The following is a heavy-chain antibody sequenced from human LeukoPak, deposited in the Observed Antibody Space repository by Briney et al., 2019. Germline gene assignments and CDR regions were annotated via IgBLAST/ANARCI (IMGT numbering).Heavy chain of an antibody. CDR2: ISGSGGST. Sequence: GGSLRLSCAASGFTFSSYAMSWVRQAPGKGLEWVSAISGSGGSTYYADSVKGRFTISRDNSKNTLYLQMNSLRAEDTAVYYCAKMSLYYYGSGSYCDYWGQGTLVTVSS. J-gene: IGHJ4*02. CDR1: GFTFSSYA. CDR3: AKMSLYYYGSGSYCDY. D-gene: IGHD3-10*01. V-gene: IGHV3-23*01.